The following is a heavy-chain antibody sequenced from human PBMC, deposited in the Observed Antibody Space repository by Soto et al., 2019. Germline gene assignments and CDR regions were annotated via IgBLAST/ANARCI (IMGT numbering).Heavy chain of an antibody. V-gene: IGHV4-39*01. J-gene: IGHJ4*02. D-gene: IGHD5-12*01. CDR1: GGSISTTTYY. CDR2: IDYSGNT. Sequence: SETLSLTCSVSGGSISTTTYYWGWIRQPPGRGLEWIGNIDYSGNTYYNPSLMSRVTIYVDTSKNQFSLKLSSVSAADTAVYYCARLRSGYDLTFDYWGQGTLVTVAS. CDR3: ARLRSGYDLTFDY.